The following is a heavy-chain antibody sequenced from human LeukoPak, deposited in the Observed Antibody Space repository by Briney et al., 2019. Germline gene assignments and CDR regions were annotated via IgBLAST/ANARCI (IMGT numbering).Heavy chain of an antibody. J-gene: IGHJ5*01. Sequence: SETLSLTCTVSGYSISSGYNWGWFRQPPGKGLEWIGDIHHSGNTNYTPSLRSRVTMSADTSKNQFSLKLSSVTAAGTALYYCARRVRAGDLDWFDSWGQGTLVTVSS. D-gene: IGHD3-16*01. CDR1: GYSISSGYN. CDR2: IHHSGNT. CDR3: ARRVRAGDLDWFDS. V-gene: IGHV4-38-2*02.